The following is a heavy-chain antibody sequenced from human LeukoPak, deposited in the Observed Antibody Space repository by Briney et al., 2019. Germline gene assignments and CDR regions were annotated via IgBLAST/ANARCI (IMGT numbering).Heavy chain of an antibody. CDR1: GFTFSSYT. Sequence: KPGGSLRLSCAASGFTFSSYTMNWVHQAPGKGLEWVSSISSSRSYIYYADSVKGRFTISRDNTMNSLFLQMNSLRAEDTAVYYCAPALSLYDYIYFDYWGQGTLVTVSS. CDR3: APALSLYDYIYFDY. V-gene: IGHV3-21*01. D-gene: IGHD5-12*01. J-gene: IGHJ4*02. CDR2: ISSSRSYI.